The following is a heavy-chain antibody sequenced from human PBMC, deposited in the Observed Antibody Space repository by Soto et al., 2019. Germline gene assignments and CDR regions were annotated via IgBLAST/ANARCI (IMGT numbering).Heavy chain of an antibody. CDR3: ARSGIAAAGPFFFQH. V-gene: IGHV4-59*01. CDR2: IYYSGST. D-gene: IGHD6-13*01. CDR1: GGSISSYY. Sequence: SETLSLTCTVSGGSISSYYWSWIRQPPGKGLEWIGYIYYSGSTNYNPSLKSRVTISVDTSKNQFSLKLSSVTAADTAVYYCARSGIAAAGPFFFQHWGQGTLVTVSS. J-gene: IGHJ1*01.